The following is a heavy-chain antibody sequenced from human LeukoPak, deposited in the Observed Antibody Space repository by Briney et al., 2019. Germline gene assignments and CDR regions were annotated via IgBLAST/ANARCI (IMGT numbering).Heavy chain of an antibody. Sequence: ASVKVSCKVSGYTLTELSMHWVRQAPGKGLEWMGGFDPEDGETIYAQKFQGRVTMTEDTSTDTAYMELSSLRSEDTAVYYCATRVMSSETATYVDAFDIWGQGTMVTVSS. D-gene: IGHD5-24*01. V-gene: IGHV1-24*01. CDR3: ATRVMSSETATYVDAFDI. J-gene: IGHJ3*02. CDR1: GYTLTELS. CDR2: FDPEDGET.